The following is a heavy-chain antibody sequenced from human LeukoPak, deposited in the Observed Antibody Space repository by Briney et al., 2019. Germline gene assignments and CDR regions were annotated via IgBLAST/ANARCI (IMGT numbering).Heavy chain of an antibody. J-gene: IGHJ5*02. Sequence: PSETLSLTCTVSGGSISSGDYYWSWIRQPPGKGLEWIGYIYYSGSTYYNPSLKSRVTISVDTSKTQFSLKLSSVTAADTAVYYCAREPYDILTGYPSRWFDPWGQGTLVTVSS. CDR2: IYYSGST. CDR1: GGSISSGDYY. CDR3: AREPYDILTGYPSRWFDP. V-gene: IGHV4-30-4*01. D-gene: IGHD3-9*01.